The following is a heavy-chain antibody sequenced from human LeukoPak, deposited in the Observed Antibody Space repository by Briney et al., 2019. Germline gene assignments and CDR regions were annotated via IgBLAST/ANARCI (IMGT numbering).Heavy chain of an antibody. CDR2: ISSSSSYI. J-gene: IGHJ4*02. CDR1: GFTFSSYS. CDR3: ARHRAAGRNAYDY. Sequence: NAGGSLRLSCAASGFTFSSYSMNWVRQAPGKGLEWVSSISSSSSYIYYADSVKGRFTISRDNAKNSLYLQMNSLRAEDTAVYYCARHRAAGRNAYDYWGQGTLVTASS. V-gene: IGHV3-21*01. D-gene: IGHD6-13*01.